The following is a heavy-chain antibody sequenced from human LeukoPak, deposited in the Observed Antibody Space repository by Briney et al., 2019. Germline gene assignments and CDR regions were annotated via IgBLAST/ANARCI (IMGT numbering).Heavy chain of an antibody. Sequence: SETLSLTCTVSGGSISSYYWSWIRQPPGKGLEWIGYIYYSGSTNYNPSLKSRVTISVDTSKNQFSLKLSSVTAADTAVYYCARDYSSSGNYYGMDVWGQGTTVTVSS. J-gene: IGHJ6*02. CDR3: ARDYSSSGNYYGMDV. CDR1: GGSISSYY. D-gene: IGHD6-13*01. CDR2: IYYSGST. V-gene: IGHV4-59*01.